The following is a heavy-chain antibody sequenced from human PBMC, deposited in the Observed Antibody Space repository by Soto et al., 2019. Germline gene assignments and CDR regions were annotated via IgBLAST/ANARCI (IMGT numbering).Heavy chain of an antibody. CDR2: IYYSGST. CDR1: GGSISSSSYY. V-gene: IGHV4-39*01. J-gene: IGHJ4*02. D-gene: IGHD2-8*01. CDR3: ARHGRCTHLDY. Sequence: QLQLQESGPGLVKPSDTLSLTCTVSGGSISSSSYYWGWIRQPPGKGLEWIGSIYYSGSTYYNPSLKSRVTISVDTPKNQFALKLSSVTAADTGVYYCARHGRCTHLDYWGQGTLVTVSS.